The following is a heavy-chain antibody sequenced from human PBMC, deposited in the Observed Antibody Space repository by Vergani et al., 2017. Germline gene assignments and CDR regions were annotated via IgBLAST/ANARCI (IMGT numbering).Heavy chain of an antibody. CDR1: GYTFTSYG. CDR2: ISAYNGNT. Sequence: QVQLVQSGAEVKKPGASVKVSCKASGYTFTSYGISWVRQAPGQGLEWMGWISAYNGNTNYAQKLQGRVTMTTDTSTSTAYMELRSLRPDDTAVYYCARDGIGLLWFGESKNNWFDRWGEGTLVTVSS. J-gene: IGHJ5*02. CDR3: ARDGIGLLWFGESKNNWFDR. V-gene: IGHV1-18*01. D-gene: IGHD3-10*01.